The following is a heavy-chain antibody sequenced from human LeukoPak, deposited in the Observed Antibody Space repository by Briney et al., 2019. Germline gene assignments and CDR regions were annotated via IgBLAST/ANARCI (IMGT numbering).Heavy chain of an antibody. CDR1: GYTFSNYY. V-gene: IGHV1-46*01. CDR3: ARDLGIVGTTTGYYGMDV. CDR2: INPTDGST. D-gene: IGHD1-26*01. J-gene: IGHJ6*02. Sequence: ASVKVSCKASGYTFSNYYMHWVRQAPGQGLEWMGIINPTDGSTSYAQRFQGRVTMTKDTSTSTVYMEVSSLRSEDTAVYYCARDLGIVGTTTGYYGMDVWGQGTTVTVSS.